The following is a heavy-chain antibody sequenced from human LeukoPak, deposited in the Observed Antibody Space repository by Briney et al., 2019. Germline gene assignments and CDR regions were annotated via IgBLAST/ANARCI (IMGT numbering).Heavy chain of an antibody. CDR3: ARDGPPVYHLDY. V-gene: IGHV3-7*01. D-gene: IGHD5/OR15-5a*01. J-gene: IGHJ4*02. CDR2: IKQDGSEK. Sequence: VGSLRLSCAASGVTSCSDWISWGCDGPGKGRERVANIKQDGSEKYYVDSVKGRFTTSRDNAKNSLYLQMNSLRAEDTAVYYCARDGPPVYHLDYWGQGTLVTVSS. CDR1: GVTSCSDW.